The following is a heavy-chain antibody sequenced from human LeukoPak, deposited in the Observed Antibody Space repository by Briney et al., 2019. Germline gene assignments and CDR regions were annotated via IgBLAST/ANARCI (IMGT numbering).Heavy chain of an antibody. CDR3: ARDGDMLATIFDF. J-gene: IGHJ4*02. D-gene: IGHD5-12*01. V-gene: IGHV4-4*02. CDR1: GDSISSSNW. CDR2: IYHSGST. Sequence: SETLSLTCAVSGDSISSSNWWTWVRQPPGKGLEWIGEIYHSGSTNYNPSLKSRVTMSLDKSKNQFSLKLSSVTAAGTAVYYCARDGDMLATIFDFWGQGTLVTVSS.